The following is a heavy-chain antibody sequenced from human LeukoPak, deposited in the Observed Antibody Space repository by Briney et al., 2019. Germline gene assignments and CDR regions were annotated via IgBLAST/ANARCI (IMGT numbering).Heavy chain of an antibody. Sequence: GGSLRLSCAASGFTFSRYWMSWMRQAPGKGLEWVANIKYDGNEKYYVDSVKGRFTISRDNAKNSLYLQMNSLRAEDTAVYYCARESSGYSYPRYWGQGTLVTVSS. CDR2: IKYDGNEK. D-gene: IGHD5-18*01. CDR3: ARESSGYSYPRY. J-gene: IGHJ4*02. V-gene: IGHV3-7*01. CDR1: GFTFSRYW.